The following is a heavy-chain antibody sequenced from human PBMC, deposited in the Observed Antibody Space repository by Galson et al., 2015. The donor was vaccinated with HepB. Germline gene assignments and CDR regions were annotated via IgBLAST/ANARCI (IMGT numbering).Heavy chain of an antibody. CDR1: GYTFTSYA. CDR2: INTNTGNP. Sequence: SVKVSCKASGYTFTSYAMNWVRQAPGQGLEWMGWINTNTGNPTDAPGFTGRFVFSLDTGVRTAYLQISSLKAEDTAVYYCARQGRWYGPMDVWGQGTTVTVS. D-gene: IGHD6-13*01. V-gene: IGHV7-4-1*02. CDR3: ARQGRWYGPMDV. J-gene: IGHJ6*02.